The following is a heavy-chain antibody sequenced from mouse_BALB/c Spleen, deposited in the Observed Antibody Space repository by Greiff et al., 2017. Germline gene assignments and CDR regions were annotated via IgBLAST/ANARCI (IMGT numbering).Heavy chain of an antibody. CDR2: IYYSGTI. J-gene: IGHJ2*01. V-gene: IGHV3-5*02. Sequence: EVQLVESGPGLVKPSQTVSLTCTVTGISITTGNYRWSWIRQFPGNKLEWIGYIYYSGTITYNPSLTSRTTITRDTSKNQFFLEMNSLTAEDTATYYCARDLYYRYDGRGFDYWGQGTTLTVSS. CDR3: ARDLYYRYDGRGFDY. D-gene: IGHD2-14*01. CDR1: GISITTGNYR.